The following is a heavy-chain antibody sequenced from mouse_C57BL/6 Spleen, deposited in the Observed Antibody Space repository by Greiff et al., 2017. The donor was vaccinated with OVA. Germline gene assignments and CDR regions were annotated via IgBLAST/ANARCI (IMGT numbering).Heavy chain of an antibody. J-gene: IGHJ1*03. CDR2: INPNNGGT. Sequence: EVQGVESGPELVKPGASVKIPCKASGYTFTDYNMDWVKQSHGKSLEWIGDINPNNGGTIYNQKFKGKATLTVDKSSSTAYMELRSLTSEDTAVYYCAREGSKGGYFDVWGTGTTVTVSS. V-gene: IGHV1-18*01. CDR3: AREGSKGGYFDV. CDR1: GYTFTDYN. D-gene: IGHD1-3*01.